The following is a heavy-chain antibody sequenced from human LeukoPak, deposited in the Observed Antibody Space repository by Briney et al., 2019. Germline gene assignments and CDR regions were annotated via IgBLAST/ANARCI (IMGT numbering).Heavy chain of an antibody. V-gene: IGHV3-13*04. Sequence: GGSLRLSCAASGFTFSSYDMHWVRQATGKGLEWVSAIGDGGATYYSASVKGRFTISRENAKNSLYLQMNTLRAGDTAVYYCARETNGGGWLQYDYWGQGTLVTVSS. CDR2: IGDGGAT. D-gene: IGHD5-24*01. J-gene: IGHJ4*02. CDR3: ARETNGGGWLQYDY. CDR1: GFTFSSYD.